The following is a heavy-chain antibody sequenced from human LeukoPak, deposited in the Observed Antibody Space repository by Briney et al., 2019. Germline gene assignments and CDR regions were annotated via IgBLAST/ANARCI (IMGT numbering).Heavy chain of an antibody. J-gene: IGHJ5*02. CDR2: INHSGST. CDR1: GGSFSGYY. D-gene: IGHD7-27*01. CDR3: ARVPNCDNWFDP. V-gene: IGHV4-34*01. Sequence: PSETLSLTCAVYGGSFSGYYWSWIRQPPGRGLEWIGEINHSGSTNYNPSLKSRVTISVDTSKNQFSLKLSSVTAADTAVYYCARVPNCDNWFDPWGQGTLVTVSS.